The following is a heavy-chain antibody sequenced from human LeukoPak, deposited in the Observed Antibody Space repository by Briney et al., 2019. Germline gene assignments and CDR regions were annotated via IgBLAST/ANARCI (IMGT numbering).Heavy chain of an antibody. CDR3: ARDRGYAMDV. V-gene: IGHV3-53*01. CDR2: IQGGGNI. D-gene: IGHD1-1*01. Sequence: PGGSLRLSCAASGLSISDQYMSWVRQAPGKGLEWVSIIQGGGNIYYADSVKGRITVSRDNSKITVYLQMNSLRAEDTAVYYCARDRGYAMDVWGQGTTVTVSS. J-gene: IGHJ6*02. CDR1: GLSISDQY.